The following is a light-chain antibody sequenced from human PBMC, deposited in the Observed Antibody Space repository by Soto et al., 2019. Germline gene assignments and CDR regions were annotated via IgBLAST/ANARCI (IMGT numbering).Light chain of an antibody. CDR2: DTS. CDR1: QIINRN. J-gene: IGKJ4*01. CDR3: QHYVTWPLT. V-gene: IGKV3-15*01. Sequence: EIVMTQSPATLSVSPGERATLSCRASQIINRNLAWYQQKPGQTPRLLIYDTSIRATGVPARFSGSRSGAEFTLTISSLQSEDFAVYYCQHYVTWPLTFGGGTKVDIK.